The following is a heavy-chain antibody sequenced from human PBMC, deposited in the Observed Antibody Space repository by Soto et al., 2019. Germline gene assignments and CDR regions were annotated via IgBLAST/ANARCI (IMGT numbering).Heavy chain of an antibody. D-gene: IGHD6-13*01. V-gene: IGHV3-21*01. CDR3: TRDASRDSSAGGWFDP. CDR2: ISSNSAYI. J-gene: IGHJ5*02. CDR1: GFTFRSFT. Sequence: GSLRLSCAASGFTFRSFTMNWVRQAPGKGLEWVSTISSNSAYIYYTDALRGRFTISRDNAKNSLHLQMNSLRAEDTAVYYCTRDASRDSSAGGWFDPWGPGTLVTVSS.